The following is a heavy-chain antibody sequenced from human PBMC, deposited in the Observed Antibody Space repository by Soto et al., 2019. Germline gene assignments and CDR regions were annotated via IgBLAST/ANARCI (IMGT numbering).Heavy chain of an antibody. CDR2: ISAYNGNT. D-gene: IGHD6-13*01. CDR3: ARDHSSSWYLGYYYGMDV. CDR1: GYTFTSYG. J-gene: IGHJ6*02. Sequence: ASVKVSCKASGYTFTSYGISWVRQAPGQGLEWMGWISAYNGNTNYAQKLQGRVTMTTDTSTSTAYMELRSLRSDDTAVYYCARDHSSSWYLGYYYGMDVWGQGTTVTVSS. V-gene: IGHV1-18*01.